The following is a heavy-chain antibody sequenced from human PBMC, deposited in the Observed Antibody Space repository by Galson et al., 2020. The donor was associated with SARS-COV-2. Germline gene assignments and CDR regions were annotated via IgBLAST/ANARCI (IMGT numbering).Heavy chain of an antibody. Sequence: GGSLRLPCAASGFTFSNAWMSWVRQAPGKGLEWVGRIKSKTDSGTTDYAAPVKGRFTISRDDSKNTLYLQMNSLKTEDTAVYYYTTEICSSTSGYVYECYYMDVWGKGTTVTVCS. J-gene: IGHJ6*03. V-gene: IGHV3-15*01. CDR3: TTEICSSTSGYVYECYYMDV. D-gene: IGHD2-2*01. CDR2: IKSKTDSGTT. CDR1: GFTFSNAW.